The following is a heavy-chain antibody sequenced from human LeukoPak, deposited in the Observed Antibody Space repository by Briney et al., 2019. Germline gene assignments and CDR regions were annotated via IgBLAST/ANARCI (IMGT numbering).Heavy chain of an antibody. CDR2: ISNSGGST. CDR3: ASPGYDVLTPLDS. V-gene: IGHV3-23*01. J-gene: IGHJ5*01. D-gene: IGHD3-9*01. CDR1: GFTFSSYA. Sequence: QPGGSLRLSCAASGFTFSSYAMSWVRQAPGKGLEWVSSISNSGGSTYYADSVKGRFTISRDNSKNTLYLHMNSLRAEDTAVYYCASPGYDVLTPLDSWGQGTLVTVSS.